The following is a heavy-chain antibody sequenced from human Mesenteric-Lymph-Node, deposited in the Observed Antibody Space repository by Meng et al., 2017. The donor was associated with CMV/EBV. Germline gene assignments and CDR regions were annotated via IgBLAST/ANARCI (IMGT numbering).Heavy chain of an antibody. D-gene: IGHD3-10*01. V-gene: IGHV3-66*01. CDR3: TGDSVSNPNLDY. CDR2: IYRGDNT. J-gene: IGHJ4*02. CDR1: GFNVRDKY. Sequence: VESGGGLVPPGGSLRLSCAASGFNVRDKYMSWVRQAPGKGLEWVCIIYRGDNTYYIDSVKDRFTVSRDNSKNTMYLQMNSLRVEDTAVYYCTGDSVSNPNLDYWGQGTLVTVSS.